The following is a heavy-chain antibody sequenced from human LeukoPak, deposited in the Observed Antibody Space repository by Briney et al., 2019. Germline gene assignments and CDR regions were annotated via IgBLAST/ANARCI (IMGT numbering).Heavy chain of an antibody. J-gene: IGHJ5*02. CDR1: GFTLSSYS. Sequence: PGGSLRLSCSASGFTLSSYSMNWVRQAPGKGLEWVSYISSTSSTKYYADSVKGRFTISRDNSKNTLYLQMNSLRAEDTAVYYCARIVSGLWSRPGAAAGTVGNWFDPWGQGTLVTASS. V-gene: IGHV3-48*01. CDR2: ISSTSSTK. CDR3: ARIVSGLWSRPGAAAGTVGNWFDP. D-gene: IGHD6-13*01.